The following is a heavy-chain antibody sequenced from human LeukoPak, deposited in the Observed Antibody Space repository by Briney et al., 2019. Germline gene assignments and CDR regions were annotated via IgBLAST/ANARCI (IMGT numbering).Heavy chain of an antibody. D-gene: IGHD6-13*01. V-gene: IGHV3-23*01. CDR2: ISGSGGST. Sequence: GGSLRLSCAASGFTSSSYGMSWVRQAPGKGLEWVSAISGSGGSTYYADSVKGRFTISRDNSKNTLYLQMNSLRAEDTAVYYCAKDPSSSWYGVPFDYWGQGTLVTVSS. J-gene: IGHJ4*02. CDR1: GFTSSSYG. CDR3: AKDPSSSWYGVPFDY.